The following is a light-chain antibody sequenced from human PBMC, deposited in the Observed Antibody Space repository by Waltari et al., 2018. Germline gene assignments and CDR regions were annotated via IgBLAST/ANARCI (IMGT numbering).Light chain of an antibody. V-gene: IGKV1-27*01. J-gene: IGKJ3*01. CDR2: AAS. Sequence: DIQMTQSPSSLSASVGDRVTITPRASQGISNYLAWYQQTPGKVPKLLIYAASTLQSGVPSRFRGSGSGTDFTLTISSLQPEDVATYYCQKYDSVPFTFGPGTKVDI. CDR1: QGISNY. CDR3: QKYDSVPFT.